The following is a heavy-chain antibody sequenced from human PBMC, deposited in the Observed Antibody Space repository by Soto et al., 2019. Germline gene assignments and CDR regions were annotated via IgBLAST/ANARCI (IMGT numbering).Heavy chain of an antibody. V-gene: IGHV3-7*01. D-gene: IGHD1-20*01. Sequence: PGGSLRLSCAASEFTFDKYYMTWVRQAPGKGPEWVANIKPDGSEQYYVDSVKGRFTISRDNANNSLYLQMNSLRAEDTAVYFCARGNWNYYYAFDVWGQGTTVTVSS. CDR1: EFTFDKYY. CDR3: ARGNWNYYYAFDV. CDR2: IKPDGSEQ. J-gene: IGHJ6*02.